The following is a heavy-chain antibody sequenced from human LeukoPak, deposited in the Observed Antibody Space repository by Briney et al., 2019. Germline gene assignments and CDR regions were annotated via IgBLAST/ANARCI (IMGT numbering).Heavy chain of an antibody. CDR3: ARGGAVAGSLYFDY. V-gene: IGHV4-59*01. CDR1: GGSISSYY. D-gene: IGHD6-19*01. J-gene: IGHJ4*02. CDR2: IYYSGST. Sequence: TSETLSLTCTVSGGSISSYYWSWIRQPPGKGLEWIGYIYYSGSTNYNPSLKSRVTISVDTSKNQFSLKLSSVTAADTAVYYCARGGAVAGSLYFDYWGQGTLVTVSS.